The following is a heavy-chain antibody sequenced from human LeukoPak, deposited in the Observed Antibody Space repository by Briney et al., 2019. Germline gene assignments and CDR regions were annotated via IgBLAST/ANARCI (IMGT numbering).Heavy chain of an antibody. CDR2: ISSNGDNT. J-gene: IGHJ4*02. CDR1: GFTFSTYV. CDR3: VRGTGY. V-gene: IGHV3-64D*06. Sequence: GGSLRLSCSVSGFTFSTYVMHWVRQAPGKGLGYVSAISSNGDNTYYADSVKGRFTTSRDNSKNTLYLQMSSLRPDDTAVYFCVRGTGYWGQGTLVTVSS.